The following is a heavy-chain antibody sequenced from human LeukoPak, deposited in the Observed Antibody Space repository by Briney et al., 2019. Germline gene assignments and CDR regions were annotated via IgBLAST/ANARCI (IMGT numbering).Heavy chain of an antibody. CDR1: GFTFDDYG. CDR2: INWNGGST. D-gene: IGHD3-22*01. J-gene: IGHJ4*02. V-gene: IGHV3-20*04. Sequence: PGGSLRLSCAASGFTFDDYGMSWVRQAPGKWLEWVSGINWNGGSTGYADSVKGRFTISRDNAKNSLYLQMNSLRAEDTALYYCARADSTGYFLGHFDYWGQGTLVTVSS. CDR3: ARADSTGYFLGHFDY.